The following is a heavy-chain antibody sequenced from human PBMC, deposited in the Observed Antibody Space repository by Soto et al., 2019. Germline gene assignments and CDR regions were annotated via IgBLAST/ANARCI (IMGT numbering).Heavy chain of an antibody. CDR2: ISYDGSNE. D-gene: IGHD6-19*01. Sequence: QVPLVESGGGVVQPGRSLRLSCAASGFTFSNFPIHWVRQAPGKGLEWVTVISYDGSNEYYADSVKGRFTISRDNSKNTLYLQMNSLRPEDSGLYFCARGGLGSGWYHFDSWGQGTLVTVSS. J-gene: IGHJ4*02. CDR3: ARGGLGSGWYHFDS. V-gene: IGHV3-30-3*01. CDR1: GFTFSNFP.